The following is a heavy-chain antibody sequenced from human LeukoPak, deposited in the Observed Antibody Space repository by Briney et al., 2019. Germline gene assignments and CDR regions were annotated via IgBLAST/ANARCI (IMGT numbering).Heavy chain of an antibody. D-gene: IGHD6-19*01. CDR1: GGSISSGGYY. J-gene: IGHJ4*02. V-gene: IGHV4-31*03. CDR2: IYYSGST. CDR3: ATSGWYSSLALDY. Sequence: SQTLSLTCTVSGGSISSGGYYWSWIRQHPGKGLEWIGYIYYSGSTYYNPSLKSRVTISVDTSKNQFSLKLSSVTAADTAVYHCATSGWYSSLALDYWGQGTLVTVSS.